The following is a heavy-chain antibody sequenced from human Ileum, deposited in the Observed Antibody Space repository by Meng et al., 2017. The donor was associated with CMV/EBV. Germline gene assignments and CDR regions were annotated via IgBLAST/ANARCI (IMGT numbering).Heavy chain of an antibody. D-gene: IGHD2-8*01. Sequence: PGLGTPSDARPRPCTSPGGSISGSSYYGAWNRHTPGKGLQWIGSVYFTGSTYYNPSPDSRLTVSIDTTKNQFSLILTSVTDADTAIYYCAGGVYNIGWHYFDYWGQGTLVTVSS. V-gene: IGHV4-39*07. CDR1: GGSISGSSYY. CDR3: AGGVYNIGWHYFDY. CDR2: VYFTGST. J-gene: IGHJ4*02.